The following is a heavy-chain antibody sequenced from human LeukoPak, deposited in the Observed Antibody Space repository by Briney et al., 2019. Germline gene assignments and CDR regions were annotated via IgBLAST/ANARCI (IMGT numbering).Heavy chain of an antibody. CDR3: ARGDYFDY. CDR1: GGSFSDYY. V-gene: IGHV4-34*01. J-gene: IGHJ4*02. Sequence: SETLSLTCAVYGGSFSDYYWSWIRQPPGKGLEWIGEINHSGSTNYNPSLKSRVTISVDTSKNQFSLKLSSVTAADTAVYYCARGDYFDYWGQGTLVTVSS. CDR2: INHSGST.